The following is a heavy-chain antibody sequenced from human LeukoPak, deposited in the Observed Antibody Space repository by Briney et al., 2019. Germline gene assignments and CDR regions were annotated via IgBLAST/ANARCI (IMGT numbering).Heavy chain of an antibody. V-gene: IGHV3-53*01. CDR3: ARSLIPVPGPHFDY. J-gene: IGHJ4*02. Sequence: GGSLRLSCAASGFSVSSNYMTWVRQAPGKGLEWVSVIYSGGTKYYADSVKGRFTIFRDTSNLKNTLYLQMNSLRAEDTAVYYCARSLIPVPGPHFDYWGQGALVTVSS. CDR2: IYSGGTK. D-gene: IGHD6-19*01. CDR1: GFSVSSNY.